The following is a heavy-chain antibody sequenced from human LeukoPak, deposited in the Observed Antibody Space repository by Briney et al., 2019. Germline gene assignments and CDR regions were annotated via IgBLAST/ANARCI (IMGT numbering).Heavy chain of an antibody. Sequence: SETLSLTCTVSGGSISSSSYYWAWIRQPPGKGLEWIGSIYYSGSTYYNPSLKSRVTISVDTSKNQFSLKLSSVTAADTAVYYCVRGRYSSGWFKDKNWFDPWGQGIPVTVSS. CDR1: GGSISSSSYY. J-gene: IGHJ5*02. CDR2: IYYSGST. D-gene: IGHD6-19*01. CDR3: VRGRYSSGWFKDKNWFDP. V-gene: IGHV4-39*07.